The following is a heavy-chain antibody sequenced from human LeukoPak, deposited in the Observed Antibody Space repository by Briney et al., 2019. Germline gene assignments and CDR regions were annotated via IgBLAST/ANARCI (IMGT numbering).Heavy chain of an antibody. J-gene: IGHJ4*02. V-gene: IGHV4-59*12. CDR2: IYYSGST. CDR3: ARGAEYYYDSSGSFDY. Sequence: SETLSLTCTVSGGSISTNYWTWIRQPPGEGLEFIGNIYYSGSTNYNPSLKSRVTILVDRSKNQFSLKLSSVTAADTAVYYCARGAEYYYDSSGSFDYWGQGTLVTVSS. D-gene: IGHD3-22*01. CDR1: GGSISTNY.